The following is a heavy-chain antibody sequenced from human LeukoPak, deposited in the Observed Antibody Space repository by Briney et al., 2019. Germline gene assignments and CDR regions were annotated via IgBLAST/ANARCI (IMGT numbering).Heavy chain of an antibody. V-gene: IGHV1-18*01. CDR1: GYTFTNYG. D-gene: IGHD3-10*01. CDR2: ISTYNGNT. J-gene: IGHJ3*01. Sequence: ASVKVSCKASGYTFTNYGISWVRQAPGQGLEWMGWISTYNGNTSYAQKLQGRVTITADTSTYTAYLEMSSLTSEDTAVYYCAREGEYYSESGNLVDASDVWGQGTMVTVSA. CDR3: AREGEYYSESGNLVDASDV.